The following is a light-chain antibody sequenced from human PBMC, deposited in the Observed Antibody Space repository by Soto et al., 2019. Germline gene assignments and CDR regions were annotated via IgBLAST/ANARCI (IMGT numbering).Light chain of an antibody. J-gene: IGKJ1*01. V-gene: IGKV3-20*01. CDR1: QSVSSH. Sequence: VLTQSSATLSVSPGESATLSCRASQSVSSHLAWYQQKPGQAPRLLIYGASSRATGIPDRFSGSGSGTDFTLTISRLEPEDFAVYYCQQYGSSPWTFGQGTKVDIK. CDR3: QQYGSSPWT. CDR2: GAS.